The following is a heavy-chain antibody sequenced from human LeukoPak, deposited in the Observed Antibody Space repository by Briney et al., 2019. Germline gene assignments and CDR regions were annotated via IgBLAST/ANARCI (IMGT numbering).Heavy chain of an antibody. J-gene: IGHJ6*02. CDR2: IYYSGST. CDR3: ARDLYCSSTSCPPGDYGMDV. CDR1: GGSISSGGYY. D-gene: IGHD2-2*01. Sequence: SETLSLTCTVSGGSISSGGYYWSWIRQPPGKGLEWIGYIYYSGSTYYNPYLKSRVTISVDTSKNQFSLKLSSVTAADTAVYYCARDLYCSSTSCPPGDYGMDVWGQGTTVTVSS. V-gene: IGHV4-30-4*01.